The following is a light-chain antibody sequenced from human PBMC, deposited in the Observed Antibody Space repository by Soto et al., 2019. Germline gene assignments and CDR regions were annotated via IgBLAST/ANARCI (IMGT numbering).Light chain of an antibody. J-gene: IGKJ1*01. Sequence: EIVLTQSPATLSLSPGERATLSCRASQSVGSYLAWYQQKPGQAPRLLIYDASNRATGIPAMFSGSGSGTDFTLTISSLEPEDFAVYYCQQRSNWPGTFVQGTKVEIK. V-gene: IGKV3-11*01. CDR1: QSVGSY. CDR2: DAS. CDR3: QQRSNWPGT.